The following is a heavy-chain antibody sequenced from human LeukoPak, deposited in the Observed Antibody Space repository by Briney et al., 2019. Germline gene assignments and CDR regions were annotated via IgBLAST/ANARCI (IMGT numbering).Heavy chain of an antibody. Sequence: SETLSLTCTVSGGSVSSGSYSWSWIRQPPGKGLEWIAYIHYSGSTNYNPSLKSRVTISVDTSKNQFSLKLSSVTAADTAVYYCAREGNGPAYYHFYYMDVWGKGTTVTVSS. CDR1: GGSVSSGSYS. CDR3: AREGNGPAYYHFYYMDV. CDR2: IHYSGST. D-gene: IGHD1-1*01. J-gene: IGHJ6*03. V-gene: IGHV4-61*01.